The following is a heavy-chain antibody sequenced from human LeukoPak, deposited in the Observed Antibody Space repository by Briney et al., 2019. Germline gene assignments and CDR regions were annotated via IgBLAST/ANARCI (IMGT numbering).Heavy chain of an antibody. CDR2: IWYDGSNK. Sequence: GGSLRLTCAASGFTFSSYGMHWVRQAPGKGLEWVAVIWYDGSNKYYADSVKGRFTISRDNSKNTLSLQMISLRAEDTAVYYCARFYGGNSDGAFDIRGQGTMVTVSS. CDR1: GFTFSSYG. D-gene: IGHD4-23*01. CDR3: ARFYGGNSDGAFDI. V-gene: IGHV3-33*01. J-gene: IGHJ3*02.